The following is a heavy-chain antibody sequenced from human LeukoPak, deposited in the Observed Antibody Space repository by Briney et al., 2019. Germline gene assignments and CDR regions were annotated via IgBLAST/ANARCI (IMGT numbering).Heavy chain of an antibody. J-gene: IGHJ4*02. Sequence: WGSLRLSCATSGFTFSSYDMNWIRQAPGKGLEWLSDISSSGGTIYYAYSVKRRFTTSRDYTKNSVYLQMTILRADDTAVYCGGRVTDGGCDLALGFWGRGTVV. D-gene: IGHD5-12*01. V-gene: IGHV3-48*03. CDR3: GRVTDGGCDLALGF. CDR2: ISSSGGTI. CDR1: GFTFSSYD.